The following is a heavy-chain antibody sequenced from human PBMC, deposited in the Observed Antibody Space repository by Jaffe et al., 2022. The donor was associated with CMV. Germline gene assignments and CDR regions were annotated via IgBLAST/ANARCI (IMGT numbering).Heavy chain of an antibody. CDR2: IYYSGST. CDR1: GGSISSSSYY. D-gene: IGHD3-22*01. CDR3: ARLYYDSSGYSDY. V-gene: IGHV4-39*01. J-gene: IGHJ4*02. Sequence: QLQLQESGPGLVKPSETLSLTCTVSGGSISSSSYYWGWIRQPPGKGLEWIGSIYYSGSTYYNPSLKSRVTISVDTSKNQFSLKLSSVTAADTAVYYCARLYYDSSGYSDYWGQGTLVTVSS.